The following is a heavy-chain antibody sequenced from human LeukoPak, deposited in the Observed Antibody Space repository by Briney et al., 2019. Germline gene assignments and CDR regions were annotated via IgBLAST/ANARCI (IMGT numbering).Heavy chain of an antibody. V-gene: IGHV4-39*01. CDR3: ARSYCSDTTCYTVGAFDI. CDR1: GGSISSRDLY. CDR2: MSYSGST. D-gene: IGHD2-2*02. Sequence: SETLSLTCIVSGGSISSRDLYWGWIRQPPGKGLEWIGSMSYSGSTYYNPFLKSRVTISVDTSKKQFSLKLNSVTAADTAVYYCARSYCSDTTCYTVGAFDIWGQGTMVTVSS. J-gene: IGHJ3*02.